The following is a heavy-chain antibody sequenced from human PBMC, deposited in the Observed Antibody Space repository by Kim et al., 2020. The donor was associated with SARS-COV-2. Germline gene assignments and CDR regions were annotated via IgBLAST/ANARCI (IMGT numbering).Heavy chain of an antibody. CDR2: IWYDGGNK. D-gene: IGHD6-13*01. Sequence: GGSLRLSCAASGFTFSSFAMHWVRQAPGKGLEWVALIWYDGGNKYYADSVKGRFTISRDDSKNTLYLQMNSLRAQDTAIYYCTKGSLPGTAAASHAFNIWGQGTMVIVSS. J-gene: IGHJ3*02. CDR1: GFTFSSFA. V-gene: IGHV3-33*06. CDR3: TKGSLPGTAAASHAFNI.